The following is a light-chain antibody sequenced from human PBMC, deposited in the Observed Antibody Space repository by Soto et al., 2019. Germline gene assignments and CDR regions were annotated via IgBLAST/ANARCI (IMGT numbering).Light chain of an antibody. J-gene: IGKJ1*01. CDR1: QSVGSY. CDR2: GES. CDR3: QQYGSLGT. Sequence: EIVLTQSPGTLSLSPGERATLSCRASQSVGSYLAWYQQQPGQAPRLLIYGESNRATGIPDRFSGSGSGTDFTLTISRLEPEDFAVYYCQQYGSLGTFGQGTRWIS. V-gene: IGKV3-20*01.